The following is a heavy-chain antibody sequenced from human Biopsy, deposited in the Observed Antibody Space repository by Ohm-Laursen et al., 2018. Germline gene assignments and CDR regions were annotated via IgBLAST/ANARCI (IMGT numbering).Heavy chain of an antibody. CDR2: TRPLNGDT. V-gene: IGHV1-18*01. CDR3: ARGEVTFGELIVSLDS. Sequence: GSSVKVSCKSSGYNFISYSINWVRQAPGQGLEWMGWTRPLNGDTKYGQKFQDRVTMTTDTSTSTVYMELTSLRSDDTAVYYCARGEVTFGELIVSLDSWGQGTLVTVSS. J-gene: IGHJ4*02. CDR1: GYNFISYS. D-gene: IGHD3-16*02.